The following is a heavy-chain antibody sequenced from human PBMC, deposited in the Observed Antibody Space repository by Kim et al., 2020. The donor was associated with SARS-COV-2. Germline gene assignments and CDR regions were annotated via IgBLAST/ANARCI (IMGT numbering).Heavy chain of an antibody. J-gene: IGHJ4*02. CDR1: GGTFSSYA. CDR2: IIPILGIA. V-gene: IGHV1-69*04. CDR3: ARSRMGYGGNPEYFDY. D-gene: IGHD4-17*01. Sequence: SVKVSCKASGGTFSSYAISWVRQAPGQGLEWMGRIIPILGIANYAQKFQGRVTITADKSTSTAYMELSSLRSEDTAVYYCARSRMGYGGNPEYFDYWGQGTLVTVSS.